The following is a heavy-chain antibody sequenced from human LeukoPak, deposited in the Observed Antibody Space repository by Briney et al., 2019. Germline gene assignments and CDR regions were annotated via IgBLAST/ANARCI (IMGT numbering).Heavy chain of an antibody. Sequence: PSETLSLTCTVSGGSINSYYWSWVRQPPGKGLEWIGHIYFSGSTNYNPSLKSRVTISIDTSKKQFSLKLSSVTAADTAVYYCARSIAVAGNWFDPWGQGTLVTVSS. CDR1: GGSINSYY. J-gene: IGHJ5*02. CDR2: IYFSGST. D-gene: IGHD6-19*01. V-gene: IGHV4-59*08. CDR3: ARSIAVAGNWFDP.